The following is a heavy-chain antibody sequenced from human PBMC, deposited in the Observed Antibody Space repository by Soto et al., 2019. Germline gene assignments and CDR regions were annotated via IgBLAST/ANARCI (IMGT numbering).Heavy chain of an antibody. J-gene: IGHJ4*02. CDR2: INPNRGGT. Sequence: QVQLVQSGAEVKKPGASVKVSCKASGYTFTGYYMHWVRQAPGQGLEWMGWINPNRGGTNYAQKCQGWVTMTRDTSISPAYVELRRLRSDDTAVYCCAREDSYYFDYWGQGTLVTVSS. CDR3: AREDSYYFDY. V-gene: IGHV1-2*04. CDR1: GYTFTGYY.